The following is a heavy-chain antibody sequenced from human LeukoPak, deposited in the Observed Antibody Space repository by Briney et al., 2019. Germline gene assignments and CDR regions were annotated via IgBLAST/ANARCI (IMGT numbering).Heavy chain of an antibody. D-gene: IGHD3-22*01. Sequence: GESLKISCKGSGDTFTSYLIGWGRQLPGKGLKGMGIIYPGNSDTRYSPAFQGQVTIPADKSISPAYLEWGSLKASATAMYYCARRDSDSSGYYYWGQGPLVPVSS. CDR3: ARRDSDSSGYYY. V-gene: IGHV5-51*01. CDR1: GDTFTSYL. CDR2: IYPGNSDT. J-gene: IGHJ4*02.